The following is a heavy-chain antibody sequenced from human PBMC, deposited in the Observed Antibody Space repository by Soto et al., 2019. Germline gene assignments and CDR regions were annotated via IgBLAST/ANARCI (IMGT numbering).Heavy chain of an antibody. CDR1: GDSVSSNTAA. CDR3: ARGVAGSGFDL. CDR2: TYYRSNWRH. J-gene: IGHJ4*02. Sequence: SQTLSLTRAISGDSVSSNTAAWDWIRSSPSRGLEWLGRTYYRSNWRHDYAVSVKSRIIVNPDTSKNHFSLQLNSVTPDDTAVYYCARGVAGSGFDLWGQGTLVTVSS. V-gene: IGHV6-1*01. D-gene: IGHD6-19*01.